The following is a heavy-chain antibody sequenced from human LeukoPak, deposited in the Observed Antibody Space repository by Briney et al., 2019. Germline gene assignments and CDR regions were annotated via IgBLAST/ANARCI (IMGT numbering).Heavy chain of an antibody. V-gene: IGHV3-72*01. J-gene: IGHJ4*02. CDR2: ARNRVNNYII. CDR3: ARVPIGYYLFDH. Sequence: PGGSLRFSCAASGFIFSDHYMDRARQAPGKGLEWVGRARNRVNNYIIEYAASVKGRFTISRDDSKNSLYLQMNGLKTEDTAVYYCARVPIGYYLFDHWGLGTLVTVSS. CDR1: GFIFSDHY. D-gene: IGHD3-22*01.